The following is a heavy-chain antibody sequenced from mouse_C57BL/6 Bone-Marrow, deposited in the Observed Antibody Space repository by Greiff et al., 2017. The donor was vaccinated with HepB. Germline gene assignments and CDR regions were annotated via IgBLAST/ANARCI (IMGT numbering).Heavy chain of an antibody. V-gene: IGHV14-4*01. J-gene: IGHJ2*01. Sequence: EVKLQQSGAELVRPGASVKLSCTASGFNIKDDYMHWVKQRPEQGLEWIGWIDPENGDTEYASKFQGKATITADTSSNTAYLQLSSLTSEDTAVYYCTTDGVTTRFYYFDYWGQGTTLTVSS. CDR1: GFNIKDDY. CDR2: IDPENGDT. D-gene: IGHD2-2*01. CDR3: TTDGVTTRFYYFDY.